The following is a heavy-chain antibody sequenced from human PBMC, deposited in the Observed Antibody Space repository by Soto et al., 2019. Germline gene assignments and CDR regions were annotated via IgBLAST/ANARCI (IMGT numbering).Heavy chain of an antibody. J-gene: IGHJ6*02. CDR2: IIPIFGTA. Sequence: SVKVSCKASGGTFSSYAISWVRQAPGQGLEWMGGIIPIFGTANYAQKFQGRVTITADESTSTAYMELSSLRSEDTAVYYCASHKTTVTTPPRYSYGMDVWGQGTRSPSP. V-gene: IGHV1-69*13. CDR3: ASHKTTVTTPPRYSYGMDV. CDR1: GGTFSSYA. D-gene: IGHD4-17*01.